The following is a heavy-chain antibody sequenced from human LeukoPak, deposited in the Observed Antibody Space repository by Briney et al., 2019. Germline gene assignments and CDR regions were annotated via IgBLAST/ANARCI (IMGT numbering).Heavy chain of an antibody. CDR1: GGSISSSSYY. CDR3: SRRHVSSTGVGDD. CDR2: IYYSGST. J-gene: IGHJ4*02. V-gene: IGHV4-39*02. D-gene: IGHD3-10*01. Sequence: PSETLSLTCTVSGGSISSSSYYWGWIRQPPGKGLEWIGSIYYSGSTYYNPSLNSRVAISVDTSKNHFSLRLSSLTAADTAVYFCSRRHVSSTGVGDDWGQGTLVTVSS.